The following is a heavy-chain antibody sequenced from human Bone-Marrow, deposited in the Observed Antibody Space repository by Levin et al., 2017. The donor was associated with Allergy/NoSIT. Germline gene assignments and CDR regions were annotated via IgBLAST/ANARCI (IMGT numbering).Heavy chain of an antibody. CDR2: IYPGDSDT. J-gene: IGHJ5*02. Sequence: GESLKISCKGSGYSFTSYWIGWVRQMPGKGLEWMGIIYPGDSDTRYSPSFQGQVTISADKSISTAYLQWSSLKASDTAMYYCARSHQKHCTNGVCPAARKRASSSDNWFDPWGQGTLVTVSS. V-gene: IGHV5-51*01. CDR3: ARSHQKHCTNGVCPAARKRASSSDNWFDP. CDR1: GYSFTSYW. D-gene: IGHD2-8*01.